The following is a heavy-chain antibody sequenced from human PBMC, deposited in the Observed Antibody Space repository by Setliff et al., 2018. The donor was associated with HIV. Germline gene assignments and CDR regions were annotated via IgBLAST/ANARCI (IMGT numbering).Heavy chain of an antibody. D-gene: IGHD4-17*01. CDR3: ARHSLGNIGDYIRIGAIDI. Sequence: SETLSLTCSVSGYSLSSASYWGWIRQSPEKGLEWIGSISLSGSTYYNPSLQSRVTISIDMSKNQFSLRLNSVTAADTAVYYCARHSLGNIGDYIRIGAIDIWGQGTMVTVSS. CDR1: GYSLSSASY. J-gene: IGHJ3*02. CDR2: ISLSGST. V-gene: IGHV4-38-2*02.